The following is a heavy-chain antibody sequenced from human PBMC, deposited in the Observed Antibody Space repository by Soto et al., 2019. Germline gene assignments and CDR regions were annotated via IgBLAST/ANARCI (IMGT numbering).Heavy chain of an antibody. Sequence: QVQLVQSGTEVRKPGASVKHSCRASGYTFTNYPLHWVRQGPGQRPQWLGWISAVDGQIKYSQKFQGRVTLTTDTSASTTYMELSSLRSDDTAMYYCARGFRDPSFSGFDYWGQGALVTVSS. D-gene: IGHD2-21*02. CDR2: ISAVDGQI. J-gene: IGHJ4*02. V-gene: IGHV1-3*01. CDR1: GYTFTNYP. CDR3: ARGFRDPSFSGFDY.